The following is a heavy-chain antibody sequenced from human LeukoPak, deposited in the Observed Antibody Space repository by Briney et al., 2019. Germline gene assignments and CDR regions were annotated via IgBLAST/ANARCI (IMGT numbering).Heavy chain of an antibody. CDR1: GGSFSGYY. Sequence: SETLSLTCAVYGGSFSGYYWSWIRQPPGKGLEWIWEINHSGSTNYNPSLKSRVTISLDTSKNQFSLKLTSVTAADTVVYYWVGTKYNDSHVLSTWGQGSLVTVSS. CDR3: VGTKYNDSHVLST. CDR2: INHSGST. D-gene: IGHD1-1*01. V-gene: IGHV4-34*01. J-gene: IGHJ5*02.